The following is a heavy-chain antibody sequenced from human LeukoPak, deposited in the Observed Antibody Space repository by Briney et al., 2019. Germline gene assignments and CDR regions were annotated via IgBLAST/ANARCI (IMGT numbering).Heavy chain of an antibody. J-gene: IGHJ5*02. Sequence: SETLSLTCAVYGGSFSGYYWSWIRQPPGMGLEWIEEINHSGSTNYNPSLKSRVTISVDTSKNQFSLKLSSVTAADTAVYYCARVKSYDILTGYYSSQGNWFDPWGQGTLVTVSS. CDR1: GGSFSGYY. CDR2: INHSGST. V-gene: IGHV4-34*01. CDR3: ARVKSYDILTGYYSSQGNWFDP. D-gene: IGHD3-9*01.